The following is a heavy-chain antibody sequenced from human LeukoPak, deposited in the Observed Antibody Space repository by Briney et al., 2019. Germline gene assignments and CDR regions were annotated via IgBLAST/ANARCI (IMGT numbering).Heavy chain of an antibody. CDR1: GFTFDDYV. J-gene: IGHJ4*02. V-gene: IGHV3-23*01. CDR2: ISGSGGRAST. CDR3: AKSGLNRFDY. Sequence: TGGSLRLSCAASGFTFDDYVMSWVRQAPGKGLEWVSTISGSGGRASTDYADSVKGRFTISRDNSKNTLYLQMNSLRVEDTAVYYCAKSGLNRFDYWGQGTLVTVSS. D-gene: IGHD2-15*01.